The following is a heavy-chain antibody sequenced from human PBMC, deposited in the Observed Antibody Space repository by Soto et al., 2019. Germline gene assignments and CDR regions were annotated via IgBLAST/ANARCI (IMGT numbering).Heavy chain of an antibody. CDR1: GYTFTSYG. J-gene: IGHJ4*02. Sequence: ASVKVSCKASGYTFTSYGISWVRQAPGQGLEWMGWISAYNGNTNYAQKLQGRVTMTTDTSTSTAYMELRSLRSDDTAVYYCARDRGYYDSSGETFDYWGQGTLVTVSS. V-gene: IGHV1-18*01. CDR2: ISAYNGNT. D-gene: IGHD3-22*01. CDR3: ARDRGYYDSSGETFDY.